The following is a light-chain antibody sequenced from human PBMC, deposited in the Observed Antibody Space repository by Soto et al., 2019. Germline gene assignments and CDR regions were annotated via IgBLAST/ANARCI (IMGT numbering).Light chain of an antibody. J-gene: IGKJ3*01. Sequence: EIVLTQSPATLSLSPGERATLSCRASQSVSSYLAWYQQKPGQAPRLLIYNASNRATGIPARFSGSGSGTDFTLTISSLGPEDFAVNYCQQRSNWPPIFTFGPGTKVDIK. V-gene: IGKV3-11*01. CDR2: NAS. CDR3: QQRSNWPPIFT. CDR1: QSVSSY.